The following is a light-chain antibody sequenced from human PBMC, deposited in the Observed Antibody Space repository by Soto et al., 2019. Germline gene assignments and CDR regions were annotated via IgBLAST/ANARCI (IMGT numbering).Light chain of an antibody. CDR2: GAS. CDR3: QQYGSSPYT. CDR1: ESDRNSY. V-gene: IGKV3-20*01. J-gene: IGKJ2*01. Sequence: EILLTQSPGTLSLSPGEGATLSCRASESDRNSYLAWYQQKPGQAPRLLIYGASGRATGIPDRFSGSGSGTDFTLTISRLEPEDFAVYYCQQYGSSPYTFGQGTKLEI.